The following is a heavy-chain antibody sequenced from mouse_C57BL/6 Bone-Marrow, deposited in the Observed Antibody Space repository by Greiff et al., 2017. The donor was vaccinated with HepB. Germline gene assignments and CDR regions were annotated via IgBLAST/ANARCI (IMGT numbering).Heavy chain of an antibody. CDR3: VRGGYLFAY. CDR2: IRSKSNNYAT. D-gene: IGHD2-2*01. V-gene: IGHV10-1*01. J-gene: IGHJ3*01. CDR1: GFSFNTYA. Sequence: EVNLVESGGGLVQPKGSLKLSCAASGFSFNTYAMNWVRQAPGKGLEWVARIRSKSNNYATYYADSVKDRFTISRDDSESMLYLQMNNLKTEDTAMYYCVRGGYLFAYWGQGTLVTVSA.